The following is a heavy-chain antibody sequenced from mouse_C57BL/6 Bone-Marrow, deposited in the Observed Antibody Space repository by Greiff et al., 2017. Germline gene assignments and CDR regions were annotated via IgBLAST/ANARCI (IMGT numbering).Heavy chain of an antibody. Sequence: VQLQQPGAELVMPGASVKLSCKASGYTFTSYWMHWVKQRPGQGLEWIGEIDPSDSYTNYNQKFKGKSTLTVDKSSSTAYMLLSSLTSEDSAVYYCARGAYWGQGTTLTVSS. V-gene: IGHV1-69*01. CDR1: GYTFTSYW. CDR2: IDPSDSYT. CDR3: ARGAY. J-gene: IGHJ2*01.